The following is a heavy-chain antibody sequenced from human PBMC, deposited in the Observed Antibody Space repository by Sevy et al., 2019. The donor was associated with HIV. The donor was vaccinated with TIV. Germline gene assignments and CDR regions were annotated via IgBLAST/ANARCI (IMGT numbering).Heavy chain of an antibody. CDR1: GYSFTSYW. CDR3: ARLAGSSWTIVLDY. D-gene: IGHD6-13*01. J-gene: IGHJ4*02. V-gene: IGHV5-51*01. Sequence: ASVKVSCKGSGYSFTSYWIGWVRQMPGKGLEWMGIIYPGDSDTRYSRSFQGQVTISADKSISTAYLQWSSLKASDTAMYYCARLAGSSWTIVLDYWGQGTLVTVSS. CDR2: IYPGDSDT.